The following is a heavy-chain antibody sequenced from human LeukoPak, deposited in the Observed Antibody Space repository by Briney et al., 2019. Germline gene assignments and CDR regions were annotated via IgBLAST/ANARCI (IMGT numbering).Heavy chain of an antibody. CDR1: GFTFDDYA. V-gene: IGHV3-9*01. CDR3: AKAYSGWYRYYFDY. J-gene: IGHJ4*02. D-gene: IGHD6-19*01. Sequence: GGSLRLSCAASGFTFDDYAMHWVRQAPGKGLEWVAGISWNSGSIGYADSVKGRFTISRDNAKNSLYLQMNSLRAEDTALYYCAKAYSGWYRYYFDYWGQGTLVTVSS. CDR2: ISWNSGSI.